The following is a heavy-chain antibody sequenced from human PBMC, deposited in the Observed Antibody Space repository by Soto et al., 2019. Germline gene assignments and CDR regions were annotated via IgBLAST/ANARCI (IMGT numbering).Heavy chain of an antibody. V-gene: IGHV3-15*01. CDR1: GFTFSNAW. J-gene: IGHJ6*02. D-gene: IGHD6-13*01. Sequence: EVQLVESGGGLVKPGGSLRLSCAASGFTFSNAWMSWVRQAPGKGLEWVGRIKSKTDGGTTDYAAPVKGRFTISRYDSKNKLYLQMNSLKTDDTAEYYCTTDVRKHSRSSMDVWGQGTTVTVSS. CDR3: TTDVRKHSRSSMDV. CDR2: IKSKTDGGTT.